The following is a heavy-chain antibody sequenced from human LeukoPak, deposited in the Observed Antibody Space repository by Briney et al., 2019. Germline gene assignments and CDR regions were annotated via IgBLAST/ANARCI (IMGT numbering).Heavy chain of an antibody. CDR2: IYYSGST. CDR3: ARDLYSELLSSDY. D-gene: IGHD1-26*01. V-gene: IGHV4-39*02. Sequence: SGTLSLTCAVSGGSISSSSYYWGWIRQPPGKGLEWIGSIYYSGSTYYIPSLKSRVTISVDTSKNQFSLKLSSVTAADTAVYYCARDLYSELLSSDYWGQGTLVTVSS. CDR1: GGSISSSSYY. J-gene: IGHJ4*02.